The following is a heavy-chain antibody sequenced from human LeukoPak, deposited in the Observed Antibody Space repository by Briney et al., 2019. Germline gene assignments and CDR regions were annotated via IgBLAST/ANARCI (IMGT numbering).Heavy chain of an antibody. Sequence: SETLSLTCTVSGGSVSSTSYYWIWLRQPPGKGLEWIGYIYYSGSTNYNPSLKSRVTISVDTSKNQFSLKLTSVTAADTAVYYCARRGGSGRSFDYWGQGALATVSS. CDR3: ARRGGSGRSFDY. V-gene: IGHV4-61*01. J-gene: IGHJ4*02. CDR1: GGSVSSTSYY. D-gene: IGHD3-10*01. CDR2: IYYSGST.